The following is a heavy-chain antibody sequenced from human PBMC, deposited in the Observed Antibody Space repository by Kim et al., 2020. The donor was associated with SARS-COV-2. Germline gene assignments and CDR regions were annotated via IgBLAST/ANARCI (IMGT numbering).Heavy chain of an antibody. V-gene: IGHV3-11*05. CDR1: GFSFSDDY. CDR2: ISSKSGYT. J-gene: IGHJ5*02. CDR3: ARVSRRGYNGYDP. D-gene: IGHD5-12*01. Sequence: GGSLRLSCAACGFSFSDDYMSWIRQAPGKGLEWLSYISSKSGYTNYADSVKGRFTISTDNAKNTLNLQMNSLRVEDSAVYYCARVSRRGYNGYDP.